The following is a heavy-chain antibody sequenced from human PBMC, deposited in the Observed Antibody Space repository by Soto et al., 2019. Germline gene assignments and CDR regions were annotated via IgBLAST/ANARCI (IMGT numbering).Heavy chain of an antibody. J-gene: IGHJ4*02. CDR3: ARGDSSGYYSDY. CDR2: ISAYNGNT. CDR1: GYTFTRSG. D-gene: IGHD3-22*01. Sequence: ASVKVSCKASGYTFTRSGISWVRQAPGQGLEWMGWISAYNGNTNYAQKLQGRVTMTTDTSTSTAYMELRSLSSVTAADTAVYYCARGDSSGYYSDYWGQGTLVTVSS. V-gene: IGHV1-18*04.